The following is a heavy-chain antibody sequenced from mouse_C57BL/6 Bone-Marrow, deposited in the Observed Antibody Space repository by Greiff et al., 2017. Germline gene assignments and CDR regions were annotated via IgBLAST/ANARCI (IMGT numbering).Heavy chain of an antibody. CDR1: GFTFSDAW. J-gene: IGHJ4*01. Sequence: DVQLVESGGGLVQPGGSMKLSCAASGFTFSDAWMDWVRQSPEKGLEWVAEIRNKANNHATYYAESVKGRFTISRDDSKSSVYLQMNSLRAEDTGIYYCTRGATVVARYAMDYWGQGTSVTVSS. CDR2: IRNKANNHAT. V-gene: IGHV6-6*01. CDR3: TRGATVVARYAMDY. D-gene: IGHD1-1*01.